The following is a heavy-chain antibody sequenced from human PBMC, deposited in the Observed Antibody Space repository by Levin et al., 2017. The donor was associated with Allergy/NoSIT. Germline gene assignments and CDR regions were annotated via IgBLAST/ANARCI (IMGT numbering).Heavy chain of an antibody. Sequence: GGSLRLSCAASGFTFSSYSMNWVRQAPGKGLEWVSSISSSSSYIYYADSVKGRFTISRDNAKNSLYLQMNSLRAEDTAVYYCASSLLWFGEDYYYYGMDVWGQGTTVTVSS. J-gene: IGHJ6*02. CDR2: ISSSSSYI. CDR1: GFTFSSYS. CDR3: ASSLLWFGEDYYYYGMDV. V-gene: IGHV3-21*01. D-gene: IGHD3-10*01.